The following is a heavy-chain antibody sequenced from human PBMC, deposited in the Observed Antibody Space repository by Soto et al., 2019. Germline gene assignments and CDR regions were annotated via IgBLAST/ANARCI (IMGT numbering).Heavy chain of an antibody. J-gene: IGHJ5*02. CDR3: ARSVFP. CDR1: GGSISSGGNY. CDR2: IYYSGST. Sequence: QVQLQESGPGLVKPSQTLSLTCTVSGGSISSGGNYWSRIRQHPGKGLEWIGYIYYSGSTYYNPSLNSRVAISVDTSKNQFSLKLSSVTAADTATYYCARSVFPWGQGTLVTVSS. V-gene: IGHV4-31*03.